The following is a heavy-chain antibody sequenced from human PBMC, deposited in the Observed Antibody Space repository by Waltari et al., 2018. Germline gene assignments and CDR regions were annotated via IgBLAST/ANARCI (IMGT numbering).Heavy chain of an antibody. V-gene: IGHV3-21*01. CDR1: GVTLHSYT. CDR2: ISIQSSYI. CDR3: VREVVGTDNWFDP. Sequence: EVDLVESGGGLVKPGGSLRLSCAASGVTLHSYTIHWFRQAPGKGLELVSSISIQSSYIYYADSVKGRFTRFRDNAKNSLYLHMTSLRVDETAVYYCVREVVGTDNWFDPWGQGTLVTVSS. D-gene: IGHD2-21*02. J-gene: IGHJ5*02.